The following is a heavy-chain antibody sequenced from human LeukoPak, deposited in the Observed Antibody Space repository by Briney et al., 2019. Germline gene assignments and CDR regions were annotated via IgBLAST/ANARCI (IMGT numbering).Heavy chain of an antibody. V-gene: IGHV3-9*01. CDR2: ISWNSAGI. Sequence: GRSLRLSCAASGFTFDDYAMHWVRQTPGKGLEWVSGISWNSAGIGYADSVKGRFTISRDSAKNSLYLQMNSLRGEDTALYYCVQDQGATRRNPIFQHWGQGTLVTVSS. CDR3: VQDQGATRRNPIFQH. D-gene: IGHD1-26*01. CDR1: GFTFDDYA. J-gene: IGHJ1*01.